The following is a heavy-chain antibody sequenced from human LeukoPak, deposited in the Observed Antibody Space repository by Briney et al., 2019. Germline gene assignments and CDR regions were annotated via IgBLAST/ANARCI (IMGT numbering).Heavy chain of an antibody. CDR3: VKDRVASEGGWSFDS. V-gene: IGHV3-23*01. Sequence: GGSLRLSCAASGFTFSTYAMNWVRQAPGKEPEWVSGISDSGGSTYYGDSVKGRFSISRDNSKNTLYLQTNSLRVEDTAVYHCVKDRVASEGGWSFDSWGQGNRVTVSS. J-gene: IGHJ4*02. CDR2: ISDSGGST. D-gene: IGHD6-13*01. CDR1: GFTFSTYA.